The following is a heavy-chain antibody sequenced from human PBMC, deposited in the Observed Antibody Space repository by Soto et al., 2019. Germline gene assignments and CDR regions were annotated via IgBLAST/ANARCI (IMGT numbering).Heavy chain of an antibody. J-gene: IGHJ6*02. CDR3: ARGDATKIVVTTYYAMDV. CDR1: GGSLSNYG. V-gene: IGHV1-69*13. Sequence: ASVKVSCKASGGSLSNYGISWVRQALGQGLEWMGGIIPVFGTANYAQKFQGRVTITADESTSIVYMDVTSLRSEDTAVYYCARGDATKIVVTTYYAMDVWGQGTTVTVSS. D-gene: IGHD3-9*01. CDR2: IIPVFGTA.